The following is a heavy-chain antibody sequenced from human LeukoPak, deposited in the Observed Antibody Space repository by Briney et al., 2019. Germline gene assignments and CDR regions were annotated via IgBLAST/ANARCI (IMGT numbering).Heavy chain of an antibody. J-gene: IGHJ5*02. V-gene: IGHV4-59*08. CDR2: IYYSGST. CDR3: ARHDRGWFDP. CDR1: GGSISSYY. Sequence: SETLSLTCTVSGGSISSYYWSWIRQPPGKGLEWIGYIYYSGSTNYNPSLKSRVTISVDTSKDQFSLKLSSVTAADTAVYYCARHDRGWFDPWGQGTLVTVSS.